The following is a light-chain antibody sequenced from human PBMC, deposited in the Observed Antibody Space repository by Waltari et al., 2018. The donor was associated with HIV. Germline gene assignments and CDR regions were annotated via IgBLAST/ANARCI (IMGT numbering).Light chain of an antibody. V-gene: IGLV2-14*03. CDR1: SSDIGGYDY. CDR2: DVS. J-gene: IGLJ1*01. CDR3: SSYTTVKNLV. Sequence: SALTQPASVSGSPGQSITISCSGTSSDIGGYDYVSWYQQHPGKAPKLIIYDVSDRPSGVSFRFSGSKSGNRASLFISGLQAEDEADYFCSSYTTVKNLVFGTGTKVTVL.